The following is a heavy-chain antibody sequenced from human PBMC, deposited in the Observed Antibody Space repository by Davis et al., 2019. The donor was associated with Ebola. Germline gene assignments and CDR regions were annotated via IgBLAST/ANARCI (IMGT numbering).Heavy chain of an antibody. J-gene: IGHJ3*02. CDR2: IRSKAYGGTT. D-gene: IGHD5-18*01. CDR1: GFTFGDYA. Sequence: PGGSLRLSCTASGFTFGDYAMSWVRQAPGKGLEWVGFIRSKAYGGTTEYAASVKGRFTISRDDSKSIAYLQMNGLKTEDTAVYYCTRDQGYSYGYDTNDAFDIWGQGTMVTVSS. CDR3: TRDQGYSYGYDTNDAFDI. V-gene: IGHV3-49*04.